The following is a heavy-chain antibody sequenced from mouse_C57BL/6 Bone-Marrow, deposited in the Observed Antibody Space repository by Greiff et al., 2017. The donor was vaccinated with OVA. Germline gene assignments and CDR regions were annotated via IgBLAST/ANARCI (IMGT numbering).Heavy chain of an antibody. CDR1: GYSFTGYY. D-gene: IGHD2-14*01. J-gene: IGHJ2*01. Sequence: VQLKESGPELVKPGASVKISCKASGYSFTGYYMNWVKQSPEKSLEWIGEINPSTGGTTYNQKFKAKATLTVDKSSSTAYMQLKSLTSEDSAVYYCARRYRADYWGQGTTLTVSS. V-gene: IGHV1-42*01. CDR2: INPSTGGT. CDR3: ARRYRADY.